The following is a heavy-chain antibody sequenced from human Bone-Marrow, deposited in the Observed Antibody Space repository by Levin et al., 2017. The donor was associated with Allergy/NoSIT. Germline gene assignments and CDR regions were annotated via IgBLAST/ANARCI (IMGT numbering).Heavy chain of an antibody. Sequence: SETLSLTCAVYGGSFSGYYWSWIRQPPGKGLEWIGEINHSGSTNYNPSLKSRVTISVDTSKNQFSLKLSSVTAADTAVYYSARPGITGTDRPVGDVWGQGTTVTVSS. D-gene: IGHD1-20*01. V-gene: IGHV4-34*01. CDR2: INHSGST. J-gene: IGHJ6*02. CDR1: GGSFSGYY. CDR3: ARPGITGTDRPVGDV.